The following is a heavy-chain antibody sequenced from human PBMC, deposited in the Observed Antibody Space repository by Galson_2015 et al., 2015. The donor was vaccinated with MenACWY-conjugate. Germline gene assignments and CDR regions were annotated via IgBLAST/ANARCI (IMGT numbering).Heavy chain of an antibody. CDR1: GASISSRGYY. Sequence: ETLSLTCAVSGASISSRGYYWAWIRQPPGKGLEWIGTRYNSGSTYYNPSLMSGVTISVDTSKNQFSLKLISVTTADTAVYYCARGGYDLDYWGQGTLVTVSS. J-gene: IGHJ4*02. V-gene: IGHV4-39*07. D-gene: IGHD5-12*01. CDR2: RYNSGST. CDR3: ARGGYDLDY.